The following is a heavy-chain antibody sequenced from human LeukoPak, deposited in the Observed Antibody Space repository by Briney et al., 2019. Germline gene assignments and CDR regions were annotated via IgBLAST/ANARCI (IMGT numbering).Heavy chain of an antibody. V-gene: IGHV4-59*01. CDR2: IYYSGST. Sequence: SETLSLSCTVSGGSISSYYWSWIRQPPGKGLEWIGYIYYSGSTNYNPSLKSRVTISVDTSKNQFSLKLSSVTAADTAVYYCARDVGYCSSTSCYPSYNLFDPWGQGTLVTVSS. D-gene: IGHD2-2*03. CDR3: ARDVGYCSSTSCYPSYNLFDP. J-gene: IGHJ5*02. CDR1: GGSISSYY.